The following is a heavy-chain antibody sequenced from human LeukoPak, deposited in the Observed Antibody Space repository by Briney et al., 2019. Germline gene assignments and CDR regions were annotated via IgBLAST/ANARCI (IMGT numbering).Heavy chain of an antibody. D-gene: IGHD3-3*01. V-gene: IGHV4-59*08. CDR1: GGSISSYH. CDR3: ARGVPAIFGVVTLFDY. Sequence: SETLSLTCTVSGGSISSYHWSWIRQPPGKGLEWIGYIYYSGSTNYNPSLKSRVTISVDTSKNQFSLKLSSVTAADTAVYYCARGVPAIFGVVTLFDYWGQGTLVTVSS. J-gene: IGHJ4*02. CDR2: IYYSGST.